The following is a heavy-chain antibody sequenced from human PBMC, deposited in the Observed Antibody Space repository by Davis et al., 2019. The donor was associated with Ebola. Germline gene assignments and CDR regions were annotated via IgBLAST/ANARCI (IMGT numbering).Heavy chain of an antibody. CDR1: GYTFTSYA. Sequence: AASVTVSCKASGYTFTSYAMHWVRQAPGQRLEWMGWINAGNGNTKYSQKFQGRVTITRDTSASTAYMELSSLRSEDTAVYYCARGVGWGYYFDYWGQGTLVTVSS. D-gene: IGHD2-15*01. CDR3: ARGVGWGYYFDY. V-gene: IGHV1-3*01. J-gene: IGHJ4*02. CDR2: INAGNGNT.